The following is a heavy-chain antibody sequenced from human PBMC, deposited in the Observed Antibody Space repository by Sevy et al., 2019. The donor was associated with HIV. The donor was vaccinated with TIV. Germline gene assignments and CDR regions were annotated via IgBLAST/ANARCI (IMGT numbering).Heavy chain of an antibody. D-gene: IGHD6-13*01. CDR2: TRGRGGMT. J-gene: IGHJ4*02. CDR3: AREGDQQPFDY. CDR1: GFTFSTYA. Sequence: GGSLRLSCAASGFTFSTYAMNWVRQAPGKGLEWVSATRGRGGMTYYADSVKGRFTISRDNSKKPLYLQMNSLRAEDTAVYYCAREGDQQPFDYWGQGTLVTVSS. V-gene: IGHV3-23*01.